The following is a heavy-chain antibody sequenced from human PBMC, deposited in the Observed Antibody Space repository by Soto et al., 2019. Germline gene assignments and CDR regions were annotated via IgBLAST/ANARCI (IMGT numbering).Heavy chain of an antibody. CDR2: IYYSGST. V-gene: IGHV4-39*01. CDR3: ERHYQWLEGGYYYGMDV. D-gene: IGHD6-19*01. J-gene: IGHJ6*02. CDR1: GGSISSSSYY. Sequence: QLQLQESGPGLVKPSETLSLTCTVSGGSISSSSYYWGWIRQPPGKVLEWIGSIYYSGSTYYNPSIKSRVTISVDTYKNQFSMKLSSVTAADTAVYYCERHYQWLEGGYYYGMDVWGQGTTVTVSS.